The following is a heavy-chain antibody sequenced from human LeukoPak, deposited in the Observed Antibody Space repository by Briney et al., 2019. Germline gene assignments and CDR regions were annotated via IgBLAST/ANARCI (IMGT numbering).Heavy chain of an antibody. CDR3: AREVREYYYDSSGYYQSDY. Sequence: SETLSLTCTVSGYSISSGYYWGWIRQPPGKGLEWIGSIYHSGSTYYNPSLKSRVTISVDTSKYQFSLKLSSVTAADTAVYYCAREVREYYYDSSGYYQSDYWGQGTLVTVSS. CDR1: GYSISSGYY. D-gene: IGHD3-22*01. V-gene: IGHV4-38-2*02. J-gene: IGHJ4*02. CDR2: IYHSGST.